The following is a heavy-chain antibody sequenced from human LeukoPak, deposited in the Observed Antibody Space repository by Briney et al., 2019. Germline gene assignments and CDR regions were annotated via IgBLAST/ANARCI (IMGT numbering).Heavy chain of an antibody. J-gene: IGHJ3*02. CDR1: GYSISSGYY. CDR3: ARLYYDSIGYDDAFDI. D-gene: IGHD3-22*01. Sequence: SETLSLTCAVSGYSISSGYYWGWIRQPPGKGLEWIGSIYHSGSTYYNPSLKSRVTISVDTSKNQFSLKLSSVTAADTAVYYCARLYYDSIGYDDAFDIWGQGTMVTVSS. V-gene: IGHV4-38-2*01. CDR2: IYHSGST.